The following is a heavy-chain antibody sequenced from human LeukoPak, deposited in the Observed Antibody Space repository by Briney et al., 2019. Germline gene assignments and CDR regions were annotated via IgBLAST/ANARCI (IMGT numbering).Heavy chain of an antibody. J-gene: IGHJ4*02. D-gene: IGHD3-10*01. CDR2: INSDGSST. CDR3: ARAHGSGSYDY. V-gene: IGHV3-74*01. Sequence: GGSLRLSCAASGFTFSSYWMHWVRQAPGKGLVWVSRINSDGSSTSYADSVKGRFTISRDNAKNTLYLRMNSLRAEDTAVYYCARAHGSGSYDYWGQGTLVTVSS. CDR1: GFTFSSYW.